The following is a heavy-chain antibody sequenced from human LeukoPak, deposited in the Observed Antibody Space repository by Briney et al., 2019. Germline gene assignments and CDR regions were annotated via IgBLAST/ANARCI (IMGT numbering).Heavy chain of an antibody. V-gene: IGHV1-69*13. CDR3: ARGGIGYGPDDY. Sequence: GASVKVSCKASGYTFTSYGISWVRQAPGHGLEWMGGIIPIFGTTKYAQKSQGRVTITADESTTTAYMELSSLRSEDTAVYYCARGGIGYGPDDYWGQGTLVTVSS. J-gene: IGHJ4*02. CDR1: GYTFTSYG. D-gene: IGHD5-18*01. CDR2: IIPIFGTT.